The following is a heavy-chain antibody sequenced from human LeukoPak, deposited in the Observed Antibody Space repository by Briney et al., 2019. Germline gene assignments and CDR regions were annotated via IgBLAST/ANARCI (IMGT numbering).Heavy chain of an antibody. J-gene: IGHJ4*02. D-gene: IGHD6-13*01. CDR2: ISGSGGST. CDR3: ARIAAAGPFDY. Sequence: GGSLRLSCATSGFIFSTYALSWVRQAPGKGLEWASSISGSGGSTYHADSVKGRFTISRDSSKNTLYLQMNSLRAEDTAVYYCARIAAAGPFDYWGQGTLVTVSS. V-gene: IGHV3-23*01. CDR1: GFIFSTYA.